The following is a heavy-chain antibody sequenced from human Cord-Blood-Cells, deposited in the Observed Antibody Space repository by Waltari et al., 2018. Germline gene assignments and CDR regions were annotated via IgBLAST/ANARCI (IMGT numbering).Heavy chain of an antibody. J-gene: IGHJ5*02. CDR2: INPNSGGT. D-gene: IGHD6-19*01. CDR3: ARGEVADNWFDP. Sequence: QVQLVQSGAEVKKPGASVKVSCKASGYTFTGYYMNWVRQAPGQGLEWIGRINPNSGGTNYAQKFQGRVTMNRDTSISTAYMELSRLRSDDTAVYYCARGEVADNWFDPWGQGTLVTVSS. V-gene: IGHV1-2*06. CDR1: GYTFTGYY.